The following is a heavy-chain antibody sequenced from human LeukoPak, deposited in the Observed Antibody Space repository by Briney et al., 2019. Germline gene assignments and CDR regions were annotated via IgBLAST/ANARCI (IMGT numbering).Heavy chain of an antibody. CDR1: GFTFSNYW. CDR2: INSDGSST. Sequence: GGSLRLSCAASGFTFSNYWMHWVRQAPGKGLVWVSRINSDGSSTRYADSVKGRFTISRDNAKNTLYLQMNSLRAEDTAVYYCTRELDWLPTLDYWGQGTLVTVSP. D-gene: IGHD3-9*01. V-gene: IGHV3-74*01. CDR3: TRELDWLPTLDY. J-gene: IGHJ4*02.